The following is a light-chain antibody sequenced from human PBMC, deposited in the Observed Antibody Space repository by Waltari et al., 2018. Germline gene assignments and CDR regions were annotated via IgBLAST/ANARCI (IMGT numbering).Light chain of an antibody. J-gene: IGKJ2*01. Sequence: DIVMTQSPDSLAVSLGERATINCKSSQSVLYSSNNKNYLTWYQQKPGQPPQLLIYLASTRESGVPDRFSGSGSGTDFTLTISSLQAEDVAVYYCQQYYTTPMYTFGQGTKLEIK. V-gene: IGKV4-1*01. CDR2: LAS. CDR1: QSVLYSSNNKNY. CDR3: QQYYTTPMYT.